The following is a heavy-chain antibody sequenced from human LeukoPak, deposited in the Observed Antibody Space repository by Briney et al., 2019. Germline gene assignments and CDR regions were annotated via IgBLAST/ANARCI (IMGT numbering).Heavy chain of an antibody. V-gene: IGHV4-59*01. J-gene: IGHJ4*02. CDR2: IYYSGST. CDR3: ARGATVATLYFDY. Sequence: ASETLSLTCTVSGGSISRYYWSWIGQPPGKGLEWIGYIYYSGSTNYNPSLKSRVTISVDTSKNQFSLKLSSVTAADTAVYYCARGATVATLYFDYWGQGTLVTVSS. D-gene: IGHD4-17*01. CDR1: GGSISRYY.